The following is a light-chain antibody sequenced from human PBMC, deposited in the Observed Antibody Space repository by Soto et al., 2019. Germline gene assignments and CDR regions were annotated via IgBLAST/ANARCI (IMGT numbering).Light chain of an antibody. Sequence: EIVMTQSPATLSVSPGERVTLSCRASQSVSIDLAWYQQKPGQAPRLLIFGASTRATGIPARFSGSGSGAEFSLTISSLQSEDFAVYYCQQHNNWPPWTFGQGTKVDI. CDR1: QSVSID. V-gene: IGKV3-15*01. CDR3: QQHNNWPPWT. J-gene: IGKJ1*01. CDR2: GAS.